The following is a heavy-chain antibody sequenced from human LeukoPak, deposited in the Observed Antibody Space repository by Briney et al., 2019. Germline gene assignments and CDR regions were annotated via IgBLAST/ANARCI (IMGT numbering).Heavy chain of an antibody. CDR3: ARAGNYGYYYYGMDV. Sequence: GESLKISCKGSGYSFTSYWIGWVRQVPGKGLEWMGIIYPGESDTRYSPSFQGQVTISADKSISPAYLQWSSLKASDTAMYYCARAGNYGYYYYGMDVWGQGTTVTVSS. CDR2: IYPGESDT. J-gene: IGHJ6*02. V-gene: IGHV5-51*01. CDR1: GYSFTSYW. D-gene: IGHD1-7*01.